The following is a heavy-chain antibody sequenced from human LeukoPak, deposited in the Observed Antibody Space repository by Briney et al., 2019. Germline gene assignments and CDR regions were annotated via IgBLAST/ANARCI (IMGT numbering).Heavy chain of an antibody. CDR3: ATAVSWFGELSAFDI. J-gene: IGHJ3*02. V-gene: IGHV1-8*01. D-gene: IGHD3-10*01. CDR2: MNPNSGNT. CDR1: GYTFTSYD. Sequence: ASVKVSCKASGYTFTSYDINWVRQATGQGLEWMGWMNPNSGNTGYAQKFQGRVTMTRNTSISTAYMELSSLRSEDTAVYYCATAVSWFGELSAFDIWGQGTMVTVSS.